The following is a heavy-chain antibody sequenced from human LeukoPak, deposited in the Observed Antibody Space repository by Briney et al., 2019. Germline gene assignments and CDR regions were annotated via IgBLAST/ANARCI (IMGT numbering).Heavy chain of an antibody. Sequence: SETLSLTCTVSGGSISSYYWSWIRQPAGKGLEWIGRIYTSGSTNYNPSLKSRVTMSVDTSKNQFSLKPSSVTAADTAVYYCARGRYNWNYEPYGMDVWGQGTTVTVSS. CDR3: ARGRYNWNYEPYGMDV. CDR2: IYTSGST. J-gene: IGHJ6*02. CDR1: GGSISSYY. V-gene: IGHV4-4*07. D-gene: IGHD1-7*01.